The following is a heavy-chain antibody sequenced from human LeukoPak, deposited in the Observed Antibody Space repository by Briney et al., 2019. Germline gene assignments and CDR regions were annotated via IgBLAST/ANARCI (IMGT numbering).Heavy chain of an antibody. CDR2: IYTSGST. CDR3: ARDSPSSAFDI. V-gene: IGHV4-61*02. J-gene: IGHJ3*02. Sequence: SETLSLTCTVSGGSISSGSYYWSWIRQPAGKGLEWIGRIYTSGSTNYNPSLKSRVTMSLDTSKNQFSLKLTSVTAADTAVYFCARDSPSSAFDIWGQGTMVTVSS. D-gene: IGHD3-10*01. CDR1: GGSISSGSYY.